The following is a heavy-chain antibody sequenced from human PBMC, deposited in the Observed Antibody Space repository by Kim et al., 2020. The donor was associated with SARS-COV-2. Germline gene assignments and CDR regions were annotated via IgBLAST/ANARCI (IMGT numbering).Heavy chain of an antibody. Sequence: GGSLRLSCAASGFTVSSNYMSWVRQAPGKGLEWVSVIYSGGSTYYADSVKGRFTISRDNSKNTLYLQMNSLRAEDTAVYYCASAYGSGSWVYYYGMDVWGQGTTVTVSS. J-gene: IGHJ6*02. V-gene: IGHV3-53*01. D-gene: IGHD3-10*01. CDR1: GFTVSSNY. CDR3: ASAYGSGSWVYYYGMDV. CDR2: IYSGGST.